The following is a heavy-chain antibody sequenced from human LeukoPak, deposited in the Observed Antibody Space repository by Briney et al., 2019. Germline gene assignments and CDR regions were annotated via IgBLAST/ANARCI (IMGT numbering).Heavy chain of an antibody. J-gene: IGHJ3*02. CDR1: GGSFSGYY. D-gene: IGHD2-2*01. Sequence: PSETLSLTCAVYGGSFSGYYWSWIRQPPGKGLEWIGEINHSGSTNYNPSLKSRVTISVDTSKNQFSLKLSSVTAADTAVYYCATRRTYCSSTSCPRGAFDIWGQGTMVTVSS. CDR2: INHSGST. CDR3: ATRRTYCSSTSCPRGAFDI. V-gene: IGHV4-34*01.